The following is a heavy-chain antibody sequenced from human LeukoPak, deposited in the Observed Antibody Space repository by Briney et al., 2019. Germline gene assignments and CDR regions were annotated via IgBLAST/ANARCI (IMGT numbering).Heavy chain of an antibody. J-gene: IGHJ5*02. D-gene: IGHD6-13*01. CDR1: GYTFTGYY. V-gene: IGHV1-2*04. Sequence: GASVKVSCKASGYTFTGYYVHWVRQAPGQGLEWMGWINPNSGGTNYAQKFQGWVTMTRDTSISTAYMELSRLRSDDTAVYYCARGLSIAAADTPIGWFDPWGQGTLVTVSS. CDR3: ARGLSIAAADTPIGWFDP. CDR2: INPNSGGT.